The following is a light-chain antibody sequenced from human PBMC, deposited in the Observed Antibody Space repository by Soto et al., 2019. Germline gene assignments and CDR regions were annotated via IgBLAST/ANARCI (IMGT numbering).Light chain of an antibody. CDR3: FSYAVTYARLRV. Sequence: QSVLTQPPSVSGAPGQRVTISCTGSSSNIGAGYDVHWYQQLPGTAPKLLIYGNSNRPSGVPDRFSGSKSGTSASLAITGLQAEDEADYYCFSYAVTYARLRVFGTGTKPTVL. J-gene: IGLJ1*01. V-gene: IGLV1-40*01. CDR2: GNS. CDR1: SSNIGAGYD.